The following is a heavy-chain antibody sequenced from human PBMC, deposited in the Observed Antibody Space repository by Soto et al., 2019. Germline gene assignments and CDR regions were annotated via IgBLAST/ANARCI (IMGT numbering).Heavy chain of an antibody. J-gene: IGHJ4*02. Sequence: QVQLVESGGGVVQPGRSLRLSCAASGFTFSSYGMHWVRQAPGKGLEWVAVISYDGSNKYYADSVKGRLTISRDNSKNTLYLQMNSLRAEDTAVYYCAKDEGYDFWSGYPMTPFDYWGQGTLVTVSS. CDR1: GFTFSSYG. CDR2: ISYDGSNK. V-gene: IGHV3-30*18. D-gene: IGHD3-3*01. CDR3: AKDEGYDFWSGYPMTPFDY.